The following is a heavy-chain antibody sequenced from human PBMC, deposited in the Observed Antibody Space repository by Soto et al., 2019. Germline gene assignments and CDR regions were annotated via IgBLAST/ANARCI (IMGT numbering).Heavy chain of an antibody. CDR3: ASSKAYYYDSSGYNPHWFDT. D-gene: IGHD3-22*01. Sequence: ASVKVSCKASGGTFSSYAISWVRQAPGQGLEWMGWISAYNGNTNYAQKLQGRVTMTTDTSTSTAYMELSSLRSEETAVYYCASSKAYYYDSSGYNPHWFDTWGQGTMVTVSS. J-gene: IGHJ5*02. CDR2: ISAYNGNT. CDR1: GGTFSSYA. V-gene: IGHV1-18*01.